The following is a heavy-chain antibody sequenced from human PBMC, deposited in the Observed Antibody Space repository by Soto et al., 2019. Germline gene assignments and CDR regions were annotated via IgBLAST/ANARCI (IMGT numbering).Heavy chain of an antibody. CDR1: GFTFSSYW. V-gene: IGHV3-74*01. Sequence: GGSLRLSCAASGFTFSSYWMHWVRQAPGKGLVWVTRINSDGSSTSYADSVKGRFTISRDNAKNTLYLQMNSLRAEDTAVYYCAIRASYYDSSGYFDYWGQGTLVTVSS. CDR2: INSDGSST. CDR3: AIRASYYDSSGYFDY. D-gene: IGHD3-22*01. J-gene: IGHJ4*02.